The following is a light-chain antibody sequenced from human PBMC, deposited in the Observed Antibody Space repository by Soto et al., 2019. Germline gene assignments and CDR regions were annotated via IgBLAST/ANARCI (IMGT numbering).Light chain of an antibody. CDR3: SSYTSSSTYV. J-gene: IGLJ1*01. CDR2: DVS. V-gene: IGLV2-14*01. Sequence: QSVLTQPASVSWSPGQSITISCTGTSSYVGGYNYVSWYQQHPGKAPKLMIYDVSNRPSGVSNRFSGSKSGNTASLTISGLQAEDEADYSCSSYTSSSTYVFGTGTKVTVL. CDR1: SSYVGGYNY.